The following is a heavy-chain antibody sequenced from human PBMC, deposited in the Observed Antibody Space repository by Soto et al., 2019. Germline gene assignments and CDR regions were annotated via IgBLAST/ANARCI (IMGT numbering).Heavy chain of an antibody. D-gene: IGHD3-10*01. Sequence: SQTLSLTCAISGDSVSSNSAAWNWIRQSPSRGLEWLGRTYHRSNWYNDYAVSVKSRIIINPDTSQNQFSLQLNSVTPEDTAVYYCARDRGVVNMDRKVSNYYYYGMEVWGQGTTVNVPS. CDR3: ARDRGVVNMDRKVSNYYYYGMEV. J-gene: IGHJ6*01. CDR1: GDSVSSNSAA. V-gene: IGHV6-1*01. CDR2: TYHRSNWYN.